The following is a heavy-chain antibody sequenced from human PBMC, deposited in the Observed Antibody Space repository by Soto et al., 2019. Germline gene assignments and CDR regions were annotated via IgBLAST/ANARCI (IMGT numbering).Heavy chain of an antibody. CDR1: GGSISSGGYY. CDR3: ARAYDSSGYYSIDY. Sequence: SETLSLTCTVSGGSISSGGYYWSWIRQHPGKGLEWIGYIYYSGSTYYNPSLKSRVTISVGTSKNQFSLKLSSVTAADTAVYYCARAYDSSGYYSIDYWGQGTLVTVSS. J-gene: IGHJ4*02. CDR2: IYYSGST. D-gene: IGHD3-22*01. V-gene: IGHV4-31*03.